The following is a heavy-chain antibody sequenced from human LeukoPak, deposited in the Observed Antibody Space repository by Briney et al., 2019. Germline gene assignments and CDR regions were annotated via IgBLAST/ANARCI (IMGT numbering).Heavy chain of an antibody. CDR1: GGSISSISSNNYH. J-gene: IGHJ6*02. Sequence: TPSETLSLTCIVSGGSISSISSNNYHWGWIRQPPGKGLEGIGSIYYSGSPYYNPSLKSRVTISVDTSKNQFSLKLSSVTAADTALYYCAREMGVVTAHGIDVWGQGTTVTVSS. D-gene: IGHD4-23*01. CDR3: AREMGVVTAHGIDV. V-gene: IGHV4-39*02. CDR2: IYYSGSP.